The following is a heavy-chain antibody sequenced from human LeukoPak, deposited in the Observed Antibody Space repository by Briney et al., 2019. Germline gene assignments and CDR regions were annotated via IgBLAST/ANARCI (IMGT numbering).Heavy chain of an antibody. CDR3: ARDRFVDSGTIYNWFDP. Sequence: SETLSLTCTVSGGSISSYYWSWVRQPPGKGLEWIGYIYYSGHTYYNPSLKSRVTISVDTSKNQFSLKLTSVTAADTAVYYCARDRFVDSGTIYNWFDPWGQGTLVTVSS. D-gene: IGHD3-10*01. CDR1: GGSISSYY. CDR2: IYYSGHT. V-gene: IGHV4-59*01. J-gene: IGHJ5*02.